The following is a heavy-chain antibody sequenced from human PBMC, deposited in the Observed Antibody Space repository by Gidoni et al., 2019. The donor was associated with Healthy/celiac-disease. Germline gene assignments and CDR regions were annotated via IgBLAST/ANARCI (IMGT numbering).Heavy chain of an antibody. CDR2: IRSKANSYAT. V-gene: IGHV3-73*02. CDR1: GFTFSGSA. J-gene: IGHJ6*02. D-gene: IGHD3-22*01. CDR3: TRLSAYYYDSSGYPEVSMDV. Sequence: EVQLVESGGGLVQPGGSLKLSCAASGFTFSGSAMPWVRQASGKGLEWVGRIRSKANSYATAYAASVKGRFTISRDDSKNTAYLQMNSLKTEDTAVYYCTRLSAYYYDSSGYPEVSMDVWGQGTTVTVSS.